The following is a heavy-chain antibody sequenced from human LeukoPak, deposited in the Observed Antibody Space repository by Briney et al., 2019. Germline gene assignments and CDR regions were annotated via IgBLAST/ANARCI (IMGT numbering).Heavy chain of an antibody. CDR1: GFTFSSYS. J-gene: IGHJ6*03. Sequence: GGSLRLSCAASGFTFSSYSMNWVRQAPGKGLEWVSSISSSSSYIYYADSVKGRFTISRDNAKNSLYLQMNSLGAEDTAVYYCARVVVVPAATPTYYYMDVWGKGTTVTVSS. V-gene: IGHV3-21*01. D-gene: IGHD2-2*01. CDR3: ARVVVVPAATPTYYYMDV. CDR2: ISSSSSYI.